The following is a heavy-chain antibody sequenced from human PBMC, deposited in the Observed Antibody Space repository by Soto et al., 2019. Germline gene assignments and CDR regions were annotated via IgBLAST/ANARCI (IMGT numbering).Heavy chain of an antibody. V-gene: IGHV4-59*01. CDR2: IYYSGST. D-gene: IGHD5-18*01. CDR1: GGSISSYY. J-gene: IGHJ4*02. CDR3: ARDVGYGLIDY. Sequence: SETLSLTCTVSGGSISSYYWSWIRQPPGKGLEWIGYIYYSGSTNYNPSFKSRVTISVDTSKNQFSLKLNSVTAADTAVYYCARDVGYGLIDYWGQGTLVTVSS.